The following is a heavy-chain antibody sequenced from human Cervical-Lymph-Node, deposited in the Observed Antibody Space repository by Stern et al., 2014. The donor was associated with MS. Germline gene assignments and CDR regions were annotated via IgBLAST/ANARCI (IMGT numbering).Heavy chain of an antibody. D-gene: IGHD4-17*01. V-gene: IGHV3-21*01. CDR2: ISSSSSYI. Sequence: EVQLVESGGGLVKPGGSLRLSCAASGFTFSSYSMNWVRQAPGKGLEWVSSISSSSSYIYYADSVKGRFTISRDNAKNSLYLQMNSLRADDTAVYYCARGKDDYAQQIDYWGQGTLVTVSS. J-gene: IGHJ4*02. CDR3: ARGKDDYAQQIDY. CDR1: GFTFSSYS.